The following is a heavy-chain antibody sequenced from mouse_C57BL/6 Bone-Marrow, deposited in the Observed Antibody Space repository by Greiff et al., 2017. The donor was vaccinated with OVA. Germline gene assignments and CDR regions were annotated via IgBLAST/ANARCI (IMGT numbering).Heavy chain of an antibody. V-gene: IGHV5-15*01. J-gene: IGHJ3*01. D-gene: IGHD1-1*01. CDR2: ISNLAYSI. CDR1: GFTFSDYG. Sequence: EVKLVESGGGLVQPGGSLKLSCAASGFTFSDYGMAWVRQAPRKGPEWVAFISNLAYSIYYADTVTGRFTITRENAENTLYLEMRSLRSGDTAMYYCARHDGSSDNFAYWGQGTLVTVSA. CDR3: ARHDGSSDNFAY.